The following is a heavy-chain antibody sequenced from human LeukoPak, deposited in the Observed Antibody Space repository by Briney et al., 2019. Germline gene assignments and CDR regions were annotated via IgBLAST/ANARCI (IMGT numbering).Heavy chain of an antibody. CDR1: GVSISSYY. CDR3: ARYKLEGNRFDP. D-gene: IGHD1-1*01. J-gene: IGHJ5*02. Sequence: SETLSLTCTVSGVSISSYYWSWIRQPAGKGLEWIGRIYTSGSTNYNPSLKSRVTMSVDTSKNQFSLKLSSVTAADTAVYYCARYKLEGNRFDPWGQGTLVTVSS. CDR2: IYTSGST. V-gene: IGHV4-4*07.